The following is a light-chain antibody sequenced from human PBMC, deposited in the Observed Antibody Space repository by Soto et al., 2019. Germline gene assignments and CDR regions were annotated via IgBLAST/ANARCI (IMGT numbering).Light chain of an antibody. J-gene: IGKJ2*01. Sequence: DIVMTQSPDSLAVSLGERATINCKSSQSVLYSSNNKNYLAWYQQRPGQPPKLLIYWASTRESGVPDRFSGSGSGTDFTLTCTSRQAEDGAVYYCQQYESTPPTFGQGTKLEIK. CDR1: QSVLYSSNNKNY. CDR3: QQYESTPPT. CDR2: WAS. V-gene: IGKV4-1*01.